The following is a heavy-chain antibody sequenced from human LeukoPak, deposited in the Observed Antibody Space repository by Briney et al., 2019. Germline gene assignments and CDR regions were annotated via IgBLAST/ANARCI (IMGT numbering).Heavy chain of an antibody. D-gene: IGHD4-23*01. Sequence: PGGSLRLSCAVSGFTFSDYYISWIRQAPGKGLEWVSYISTSSSYTYYADSVKGRFTISRDNAKNSLYLQMNSLRAEDTAVYYCAGYGGKGSWAFDIWGQGTMVTVSS. CDR1: GFTFSDYY. CDR3: AGYGGKGSWAFDI. V-gene: IGHV3-11*06. J-gene: IGHJ3*02. CDR2: ISTSSSYT.